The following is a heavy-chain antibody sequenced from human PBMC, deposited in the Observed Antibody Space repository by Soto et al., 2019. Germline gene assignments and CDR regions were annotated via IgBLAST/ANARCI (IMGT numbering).Heavy chain of an antibody. J-gene: IGHJ4*02. V-gene: IGHV1-69*11. Sequence: SVKVSCKASGYTFTGYYMHWVRQAPGQGLEWMGRINPNIGTANYAQKFQGRVTITADESTSTAYMELSSLRSEDTAVYYCAVMTTPMYWGQGTLVTVSS. CDR1: GYTFTGYY. CDR2: INPNIGTA. CDR3: AVMTTPMY. D-gene: IGHD4-4*01.